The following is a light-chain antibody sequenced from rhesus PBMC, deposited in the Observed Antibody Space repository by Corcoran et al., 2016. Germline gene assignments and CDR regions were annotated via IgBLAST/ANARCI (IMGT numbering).Light chain of an antibody. Sequence: DIQMTQSPSALSASVGDRVTISGRASQNIYRNLAGYQQKPGKAPKRLIYAASSLESGVPSRFSGSGSGTEFTLTISSLQPEDFAAYYCLQYNSKPLTFGGGTKVELK. CDR2: AAS. CDR1: QNIYRN. J-gene: IGKJ4*01. V-gene: IGKV1-36*01. CDR3: LQYNSKPLT.